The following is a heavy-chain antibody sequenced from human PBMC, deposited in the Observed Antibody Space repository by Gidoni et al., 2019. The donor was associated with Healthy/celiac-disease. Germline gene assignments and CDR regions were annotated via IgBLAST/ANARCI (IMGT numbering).Heavy chain of an antibody. CDR3: ARGLGYSYGLDY. D-gene: IGHD5-18*01. CDR2: INHSGRP. CDR1: GGSFSGYY. V-gene: IGHV4-34*01. J-gene: IGHJ4*02. Sequence: QVQLQQWGAGLLKPSETMSLTCAVYGGSFSGYYWSWIRQPPGKGLEWIGEINHSGRPNYNPSLKSRVTISVDTSKNQFSLKLSSVTAADTAVYYCARGLGYSYGLDYWGQGTLVTVSS.